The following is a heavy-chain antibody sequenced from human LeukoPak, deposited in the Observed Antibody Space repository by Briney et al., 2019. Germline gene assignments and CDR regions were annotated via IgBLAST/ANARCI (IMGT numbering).Heavy chain of an antibody. Sequence: ASVKVSCKASGYTFTSYGISWVRHAPGHGLEWMGWISAYNGNTNYAQKLQDRVTMTTDTSTSTAYMELRSLRSDDTAVYYCARERTRIVADFDYWGQGTLVTVSS. V-gene: IGHV1-18*01. CDR2: ISAYNGNT. CDR3: ARERTRIVADFDY. J-gene: IGHJ4*02. CDR1: GYTFTSYG. D-gene: IGHD6-13*01.